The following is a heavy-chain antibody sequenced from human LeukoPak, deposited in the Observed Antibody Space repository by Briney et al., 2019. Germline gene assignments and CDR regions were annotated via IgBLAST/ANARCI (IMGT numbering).Heavy chain of an antibody. CDR1: GGSFSNYY. Sequence: KPSETLSLTCAVYGGSFSNYYWSWSRQPPGKGLEWIGEINDSGTINYNPSLMSRVTISVDKSKNQFSLKLSSVTAADTAVYYCARRWNYGRHYYIDVWGKGATVSVSS. V-gene: IGHV4-34*01. CDR2: INDSGTI. J-gene: IGHJ6*03. D-gene: IGHD1-7*01. CDR3: ARRWNYGRHYYIDV.